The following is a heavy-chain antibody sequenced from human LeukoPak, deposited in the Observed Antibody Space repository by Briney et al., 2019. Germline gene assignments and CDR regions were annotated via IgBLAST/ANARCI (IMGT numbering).Heavy chain of an antibody. Sequence: KSGGSLRLSCAASGCTFSGYFMSWIRQAPGKGLEWVSYISSLSTSIYYTDSVKGRFTISRDNAKNSLYLQMNNLRAEDTAVYYCGRDKEDWGQGALVTVSS. J-gene: IGHJ4*02. CDR3: GRDKED. CDR1: GCTFSGYF. CDR2: ISSLSTSI. V-gene: IGHV3-11*04.